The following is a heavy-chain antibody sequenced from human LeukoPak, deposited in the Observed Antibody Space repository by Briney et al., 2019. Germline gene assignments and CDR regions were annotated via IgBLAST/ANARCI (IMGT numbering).Heavy chain of an antibody. CDR2: ISSSSSTI. CDR1: GFTFSSYS. D-gene: IGHD2/OR15-2a*01. J-gene: IGHJ6*03. CDR3: ARDVSPRSDYYYMDV. Sequence: GGSLRLSCAASGFTFSSYSMNWVRQAPGKGLEWVSYISSSSSTIYYADSVKGRFTISRDNDKNSLYLQMNSLRAEDTAVYYCARDVSPRSDYYYMDVWGKGTTVTVSS. V-gene: IGHV3-48*01.